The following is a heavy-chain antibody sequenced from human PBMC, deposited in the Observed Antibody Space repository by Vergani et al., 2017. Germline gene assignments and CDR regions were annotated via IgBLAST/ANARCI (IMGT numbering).Heavy chain of an antibody. D-gene: IGHD1-26*01. V-gene: IGHV1-46*01. J-gene: IGHJ4*02. Sequence: QVQLVQSGAEVKKPGASVKVSCKASGYTFTSYYMHWVRQAPGQGLEWMGIINPSGCSTSYAQKFQGRVTMTRDTSTSTVYMELSSLRSEDTAGYYCAREGVGATCDYWGQGTLVTVSS. CDR1: GYTFTSYY. CDR2: INPSGCST. CDR3: AREGVGATCDY.